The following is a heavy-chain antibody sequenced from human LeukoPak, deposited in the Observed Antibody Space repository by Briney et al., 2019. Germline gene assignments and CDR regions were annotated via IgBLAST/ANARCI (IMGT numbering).Heavy chain of an antibody. D-gene: IGHD1-26*01. Sequence: GASVKVSCKASGDTFSSYAIGWVRQAPGQGLEWMGGIIPIFGTASYAQKFQGRVTITTDESTSTAYMELSSLRSEDTAVYYCARRGATRSKDFDYWGQGTLVTVSS. CDR2: IIPIFGTA. J-gene: IGHJ4*02. CDR3: ARRGATRSKDFDY. V-gene: IGHV1-69*05. CDR1: GDTFSSYA.